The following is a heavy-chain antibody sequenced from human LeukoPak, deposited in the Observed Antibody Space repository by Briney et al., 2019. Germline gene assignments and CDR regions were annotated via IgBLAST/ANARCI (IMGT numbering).Heavy chain of an antibody. CDR3: ASIVVVTAADPSDAFDI. D-gene: IGHD2-21*02. Sequence: SETLSLTCTVSGASIINYYWSWIRQPAGKGLEWIGRIYTSGSTNYNPSLKSRVTMSVDTSKNQFSLKLSSVTAADTAVYYCASIVVVTAADPSDAFDIWGQGTMVTVSS. J-gene: IGHJ3*02. CDR1: GASIINYY. V-gene: IGHV4-4*07. CDR2: IYTSGST.